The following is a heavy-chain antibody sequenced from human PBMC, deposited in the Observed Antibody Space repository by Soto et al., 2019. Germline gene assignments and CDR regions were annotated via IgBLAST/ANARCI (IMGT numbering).Heavy chain of an antibody. CDR2: INPSGGST. D-gene: IGHD3-16*01. V-gene: IGHV1-46*01. J-gene: IGHJ4*02. CDR1: GYTFTSYY. Sequence: ASVKVSCKASGYTFTSYYMHWVRQAPGQGLEWMGIINPSGGSTSYAQKFQGRVTMTKDTSTSTVYMELSSLRPEDTAVYYCARDSSYDYVWGSPALGWYYFDYWGQGTLVTVSS. CDR3: ARDSSYDYVWGSPALGWYYFDY.